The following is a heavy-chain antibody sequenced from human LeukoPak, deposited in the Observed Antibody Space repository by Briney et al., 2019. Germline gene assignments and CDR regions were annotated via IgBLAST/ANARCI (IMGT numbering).Heavy chain of an antibody. D-gene: IGHD3-22*01. CDR3: SNCYDRSGYYAFDT. J-gene: IGHJ3*02. Sequence: GGSLRLSCAASGFTFSSYWMAWVRQAPGKGLEWVGNIKKDGSEKNYVDSVKGRFTMSRDNAKSLLYLQMNSLRAEDTAVYYCSNCYDRSGYYAFDTWGQGTMVTVSS. CDR2: IKKDGSEK. V-gene: IGHV3-7*01. CDR1: GFTFSSYW.